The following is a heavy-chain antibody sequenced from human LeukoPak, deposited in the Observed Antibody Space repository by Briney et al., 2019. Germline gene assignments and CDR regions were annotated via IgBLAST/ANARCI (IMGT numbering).Heavy chain of an antibody. CDR1: GFTFSSYA. CDR3: ARESTSGRLDY. CDR2: IYYSGST. V-gene: IGHV4-30-4*08. D-gene: IGHD1-26*01. Sequence: LRLSCAASGFTFSSYAMSWVRQPPGKGLEWIGYIYYSGSTYYNPSLKSRVTISVDTSKNQFSLKPSSVTAADTAVYYCARESTSGRLDYWGQGTLVTVSS. J-gene: IGHJ4*02.